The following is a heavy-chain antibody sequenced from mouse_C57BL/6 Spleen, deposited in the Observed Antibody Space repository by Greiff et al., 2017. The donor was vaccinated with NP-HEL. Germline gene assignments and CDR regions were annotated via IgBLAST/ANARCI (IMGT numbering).Heavy chain of an antibody. CDR2: IDPSDSET. CDR3: EREGNGNYLDY. J-gene: IGHJ2*01. CDR1: GYTFTSYW. Sequence: QVQLQQPGAELVRPGSSVKLSCKASGYTFTSYWMHWVKQRPIQGLEWIGNIDPSDSETHYNQKFKDKATLTVDKSTSTAYMQLSSLTSEESAVYYCEREGNGNYLDYWGKGTTLTVSS. V-gene: IGHV1-52*01. D-gene: IGHD2-1*01.